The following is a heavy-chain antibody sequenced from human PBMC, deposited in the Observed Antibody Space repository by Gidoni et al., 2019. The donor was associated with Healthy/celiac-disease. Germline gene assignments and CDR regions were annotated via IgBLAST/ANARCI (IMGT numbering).Heavy chain of an antibody. CDR3: ARPRGPPPRNGWFDP. CDR1: GGSISSSSYY. J-gene: IGHJ5*02. Sequence: QLQLQESGPGLVKPSETLSLTCTVSGGSISSSSYYWGWIRQPPGKGLEWIGSIYYSGSTYYNPSLKSRVTISVDTSKNQFSLKLSSVTAADTAVYYCARPRGPPPRNGWFDPWGQGTLVTVSS. CDR2: IYYSGST. V-gene: IGHV4-39*01.